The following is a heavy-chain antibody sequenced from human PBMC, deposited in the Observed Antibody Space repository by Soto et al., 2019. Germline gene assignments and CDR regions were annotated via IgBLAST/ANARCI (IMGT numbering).Heavy chain of an antibody. CDR3: AKGSAAARPYYFDY. CDR1: GFTFSSYA. V-gene: IGHV3-23*01. Sequence: GGSLRLSCAASGFTFSSYAVSWVRQAPGRGLEWVSAITGGGGSTYYADSVKGRFTISRDNSKNTLFLQMNSLRPEDTAVYYCAKGSAAARPYYFDYWGQGTLVTVSS. J-gene: IGHJ4*02. D-gene: IGHD6-13*01. CDR2: ITGGGGST.